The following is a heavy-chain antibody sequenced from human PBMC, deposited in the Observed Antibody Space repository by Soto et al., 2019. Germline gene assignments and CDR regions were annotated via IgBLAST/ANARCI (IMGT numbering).Heavy chain of an antibody. J-gene: IGHJ6*02. Sequence: HPVGSLRLSCAASGFTFSSYGMHWVRQAPGKGLEWVGFIRSKAYGGTTEYAASVKGRFTISRDDSKSIAYLQMNGLKTEDTAVYYCTRTLVTNTYYDFWSDTPDIYYYYYGMDVWGQGTTVTFSS. CDR3: TRTLVTNTYYDFWSDTPDIYYYYYGMDV. V-gene: IGHV3-49*04. CDR1: GFTFSSYG. D-gene: IGHD3-3*01. CDR2: IRSKAYGGTT.